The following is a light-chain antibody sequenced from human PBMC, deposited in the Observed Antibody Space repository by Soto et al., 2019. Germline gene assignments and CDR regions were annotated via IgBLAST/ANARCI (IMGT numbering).Light chain of an antibody. J-gene: IGKJ4*01. CDR3: LQDYSYPLT. CDR1: QDISSY. Sequence: IQMTQSPSSLSASVGDRVTITCRASQDISSYLGWYQQEPGKAPKLLIYAASSLQSGVPSRFSGSGSGTDFTLTISSLQPEDFATYYCLQDYSYPLTFGGGTKVEIK. V-gene: IGKV1-6*01. CDR2: AAS.